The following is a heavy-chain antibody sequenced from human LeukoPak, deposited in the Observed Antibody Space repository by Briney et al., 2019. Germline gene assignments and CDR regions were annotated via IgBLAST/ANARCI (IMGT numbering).Heavy chain of an antibody. Sequence: PGRSLRLSCAASGFTFDDYAMHWVRQAPGKGLEWVSGISWNSGSIGYADSVKGRFTISRDNTKNFLYLQMNSLRAEDMALYYCAKGSDGDYVRYYFDYWGQGTLVTVSS. V-gene: IGHV3-9*03. CDR3: AKGSDGDYVRYYFDY. CDR1: GFTFDDYA. J-gene: IGHJ4*02. D-gene: IGHD4-17*01. CDR2: ISWNSGSI.